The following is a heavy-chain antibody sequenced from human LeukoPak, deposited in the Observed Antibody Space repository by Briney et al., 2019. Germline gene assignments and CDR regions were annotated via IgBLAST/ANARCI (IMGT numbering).Heavy chain of an antibody. V-gene: IGHV3-30*02. Sequence: GESLRLSCAASGFTFSSYGMHWVRQAPGKGLEWVAFIRYDGSNKYYADSVKGRFTISRDNSKNTLYLQMNSLRAEDTAVYYCAKDSTPITMVRGDLDYWGQGTLVTVSS. CDR1: GFTFSSYG. CDR2: IRYDGSNK. J-gene: IGHJ4*02. CDR3: AKDSTPITMVRGDLDY. D-gene: IGHD3-10*01.